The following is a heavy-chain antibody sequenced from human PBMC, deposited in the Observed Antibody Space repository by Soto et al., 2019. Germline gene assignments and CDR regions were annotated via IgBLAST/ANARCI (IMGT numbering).Heavy chain of an antibody. J-gene: IGHJ5*02. V-gene: IGHV4-39*01. D-gene: IGHD2-8*01. CDR2: IYYSGTT. Sequence: SETLSLTCTVSGGSVSSSSFLWGWIRQSPGKELEWIGSIYYSGTTYYNPSLKSRVTISVDTSKSQFSLKVSSVTAADTAVYYCARVADCTNGVCPLPLPDSWFDPWGQGTLVTVSS. CDR1: GGSVSSSSFL. CDR3: ARVADCTNGVCPLPLPDSWFDP.